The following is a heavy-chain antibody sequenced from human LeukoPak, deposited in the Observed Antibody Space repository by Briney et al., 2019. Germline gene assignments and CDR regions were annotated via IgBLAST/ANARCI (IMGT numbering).Heavy chain of an antibody. CDR1: GGSISTYY. J-gene: IGHJ4*02. D-gene: IGHD1-26*01. Sequence: SETLPLTCSVSGGSISTYYWSWVRQPPGKGLEWIAWIHYSGNTQYNPSLQSRVTISVDTSKNQFSLKLNSVTAADTAVYFCARHRDGGTYPLAFWGQGTLVTVSS. V-gene: IGHV4-59*08. CDR3: ARHRDGGTYPLAF. CDR2: IHYSGNT.